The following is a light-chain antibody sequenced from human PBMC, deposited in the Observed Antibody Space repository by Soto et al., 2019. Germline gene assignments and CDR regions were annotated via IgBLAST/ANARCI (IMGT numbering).Light chain of an antibody. CDR1: QRVSSTY. CDR3: QHFGDSPKWT. J-gene: IGKJ1*01. V-gene: IGKV3-20*01. Sequence: EIVLTHSPGTLSLSPGEGATLSCRASQRVSSTYLAWYQQKPGQAPRLLLSGASTRATGIPDRFSGRGSGTDFTLTISRLEPEDFAVYYCQHFGDSPKWTFGQGTKVDIK. CDR2: GAS.